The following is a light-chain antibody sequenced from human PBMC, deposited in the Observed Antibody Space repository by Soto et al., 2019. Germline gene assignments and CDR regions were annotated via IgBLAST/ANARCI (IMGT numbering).Light chain of an antibody. CDR2: DAS. J-gene: IGKJ1*01. V-gene: IGKV3-15*01. Sequence: EVVLTQSPATLSVSPGDRATLSCRASQDIGSAVAWYHQRSGQAPRLLIFDASIRVPTTPARFSGSVSRTEFTLTISSLESEDFAVYFCQQYGDRPQTFGQGTKVDIK. CDR1: QDIGSA. CDR3: QQYGDRPQT.